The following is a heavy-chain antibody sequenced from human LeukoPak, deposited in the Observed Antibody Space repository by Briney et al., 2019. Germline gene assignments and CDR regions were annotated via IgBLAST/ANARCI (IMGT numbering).Heavy chain of an antibody. CDR2: INPSGGST. V-gene: IGHV1-46*01. CDR1: GYTFTSYY. CDR3: ARDQGYSYGYMSAFDI. J-gene: IGHJ3*02. Sequence: ASVTVSCKASGYTFTSYYMHWARQAPGQGLEWMGIINPSGGSTSYAQKFQGRVTMTRDTSTSTVYMELSSLRSEDTAVYYCARDQGYSYGYMSAFDIWGQGTMVTVSS. D-gene: IGHD5-18*01.